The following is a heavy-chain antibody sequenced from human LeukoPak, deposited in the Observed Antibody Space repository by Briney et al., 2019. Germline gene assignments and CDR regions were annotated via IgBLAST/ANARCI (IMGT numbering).Heavy chain of an antibody. CDR3: AKILSGTYSFDL. J-gene: IGHJ4*02. CDR1: GSTFSSDP. D-gene: IGHD1-26*01. V-gene: IGHV3-23*01. CDR2: ISGNSVTI. Sequence: GESLRLSCTASGSTFSSDPMTWVRQAPGQGLGWVSAISGNSVTIYYADSVKGRFTISRDNTKNTLYLQMYSLRAEDTAVYYCAKILSGTYSFDLWGQGTLVTVSS.